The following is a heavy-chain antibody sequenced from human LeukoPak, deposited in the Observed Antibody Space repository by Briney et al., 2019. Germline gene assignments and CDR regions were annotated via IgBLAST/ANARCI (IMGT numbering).Heavy chain of an antibody. J-gene: IGHJ5*02. CDR2: IYYSGST. D-gene: IGHD1-1*01. Sequence: SETLSLTCTVSSGSISSYYWSWIRQPPGKGLEWIGYIYYSGSTNYNPSLKSRVTISVDTSKNQFSLKLSSVTAADTAVYYCARATLRLNWFDPWGQGTLVTVSS. CDR3: ARATLRLNWFDP. CDR1: SGSISSYY. V-gene: IGHV4-59*12.